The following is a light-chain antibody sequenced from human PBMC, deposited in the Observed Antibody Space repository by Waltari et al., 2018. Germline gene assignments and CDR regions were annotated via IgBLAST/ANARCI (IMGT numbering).Light chain of an antibody. J-gene: IGKJ1*01. CDR2: KAS. Sequence: DIQMTQSPSTLSASVGDRVTITCRASQSISSWVAWYQPKPGKAPKLLIYKASSLESGVPSRFSGSGSGTEFTLTISSLQPDDFATYYCQQYNSYPWTFGQGTKVEIK. V-gene: IGKV1-5*03. CDR1: QSISSW. CDR3: QQYNSYPWT.